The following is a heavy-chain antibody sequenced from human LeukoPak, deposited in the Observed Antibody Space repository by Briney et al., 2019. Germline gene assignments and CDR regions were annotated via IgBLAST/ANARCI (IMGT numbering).Heavy chain of an antibody. V-gene: IGHV3-48*04. J-gene: IGHJ4*02. CDR1: GFTFPYNNFG. CDR3: ARSLSRYSYGPFDY. Sequence: PGGSLRLSCAASGFTFPYNNFGINWVRQAPGKGLEWISFIGGSSSPIYYADSVKGRFTISRDNAKNSLYLQMNSLRAEDTAVFYCARSLSRYSYGPFDYWGQGTLVSVSS. CDR2: IGGSSSPI. D-gene: IGHD5-18*01.